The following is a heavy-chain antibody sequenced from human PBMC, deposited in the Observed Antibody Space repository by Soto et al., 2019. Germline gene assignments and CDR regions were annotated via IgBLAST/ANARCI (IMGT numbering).Heavy chain of an antibody. J-gene: IGHJ4*02. CDR2: IYYSGST. D-gene: IGHD3-3*01. V-gene: IGHV4-59*01. CDR3: ARGLTIFGVVTSFDY. CDR1: GGSISSYY. Sequence: SETLSLTCTVSGGSISSYYWSWIRQPPGKGLEWIGYIYYSGSTNYNPSLKSRVTISVDTSKNQFSLKLSSVTAADTAVYYCARGLTIFGVVTSFDYWGQGTLVTVSS.